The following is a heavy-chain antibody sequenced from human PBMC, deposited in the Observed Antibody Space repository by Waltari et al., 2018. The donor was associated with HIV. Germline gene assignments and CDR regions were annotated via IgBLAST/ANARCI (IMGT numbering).Heavy chain of an antibody. CDR1: RFTFSTYS. D-gene: IGHD2-15*01. CDR2: IDSSVKDI. J-gene: IGHJ4*02. Sequence: EVQLVESGGGLVKPGGSLRLSCAASRFTFSTYSMNWVRQAPGKGLKLVASIDSSVKDINCADAVKGRFTNSRDNARNSMYLQMNSLRAEDTAIYYCARDSCGGGSCSRRLDFWGQGTLVTVSS. CDR3: ARDSCGGGSCSRRLDF. V-gene: IGHV3-21*04.